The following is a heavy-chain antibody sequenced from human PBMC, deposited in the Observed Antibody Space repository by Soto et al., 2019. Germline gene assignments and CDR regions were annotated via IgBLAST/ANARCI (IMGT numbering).Heavy chain of an antibody. D-gene: IGHD2-2*01. CDR2: ISGSGGST. V-gene: IGHV3-23*01. CDR1: GFTFSSYA. J-gene: IGHJ4*02. CDR3: AKVGLGYCSSTSCYEDY. Sequence: EVQLLESGVGLVQPGGSLRLSCAASGFTFSSYAMSWVRQAPGKGLEWVSAISGSGGSTYYADPVKGRFTISRDNSKHTLYLQMNSLRAEDTAVYYCAKVGLGYCSSTSCYEDYWGQGTLVTVSS.